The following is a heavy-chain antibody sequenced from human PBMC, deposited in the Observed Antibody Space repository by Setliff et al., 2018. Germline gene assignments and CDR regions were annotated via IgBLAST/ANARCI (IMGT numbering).Heavy chain of an antibody. CDR1: GFTFSSYA. CDR3: ARSRYTSRWYEMSAMDV. J-gene: IGHJ6*03. CDR2: ITYDGSKK. D-gene: IGHD6-13*01. Sequence: PGGSLRLSCAASGFTFSSYAMHWVRQAPGKGLEWVAVITYDGSKKFYADSVRGRFTISRDISKNTLYVQMNSLRPEDTAVYYCARSRYTSRWYEMSAMDVWGKGTTVTVSS. V-gene: IGHV3-30*01.